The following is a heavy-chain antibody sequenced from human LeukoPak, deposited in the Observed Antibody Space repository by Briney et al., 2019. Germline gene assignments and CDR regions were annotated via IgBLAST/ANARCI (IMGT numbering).Heavy chain of an antibody. Sequence: SETLSLTCAVYGGSFSGYYWSWIRQPPGNGLEWIGEINHSGSTNYNPSLKSRVTISVDTSKNQFSLKLSSVTAADTAVYYCARVTMVRGVMGWFDPWGQGTLVTVSS. D-gene: IGHD3-10*01. V-gene: IGHV4-34*01. J-gene: IGHJ5*02. CDR3: ARVTMVRGVMGWFDP. CDR1: GGSFSGYY. CDR2: INHSGST.